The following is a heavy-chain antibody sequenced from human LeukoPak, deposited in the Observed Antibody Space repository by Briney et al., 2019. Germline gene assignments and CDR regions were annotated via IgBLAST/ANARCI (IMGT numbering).Heavy chain of an antibody. CDR1: GFTFSSYW. J-gene: IGHJ4*02. CDR2: IRYDGTVK. Sequence: GGSLRLSWEASGFTFSSYWMTWVRQAPGKGLEWLANIRYDGTVKFYAASVKGRFTISRDNARNSLYLQMSSLRVEDTGVYYCATSLDAAMNTGGKGILVTVSS. V-gene: IGHV3-7*01. CDR3: ATSLDAAMNT. D-gene: IGHD5-18*01.